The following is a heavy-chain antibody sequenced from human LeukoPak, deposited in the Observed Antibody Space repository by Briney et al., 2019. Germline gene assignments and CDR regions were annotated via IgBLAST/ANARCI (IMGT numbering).Heavy chain of an antibody. CDR3: AREGGGARVKTGVTGHIQTDAFDI. Sequence: SVKVSCKASGGTFSSYAISWVRQAPGQGLEWMGGIIPIFGTANYAQKFQGRVTITADKSTSTAYMELSSLRSEDTAVYYCAREGGGARVKTGVTGHIQTDAFDIWGQGKWSPSLQ. CDR2: IIPIFGTA. J-gene: IGHJ3*02. D-gene: IGHD7-27*01. CDR1: GGTFSSYA. V-gene: IGHV1-69*06.